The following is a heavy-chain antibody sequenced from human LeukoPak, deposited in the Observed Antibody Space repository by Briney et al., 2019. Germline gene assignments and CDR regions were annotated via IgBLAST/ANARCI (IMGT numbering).Heavy chain of an antibody. Sequence: ASGKVSCKASGGTFSSYTISWVRQAPGQGLEWMGRIIPILGIANYAQKFQGRVTITADKSTSTAYMELSSLRSEDTAVYYCASLDDFGVMGGYFDYWGQGTLVTVSS. J-gene: IGHJ4*02. CDR1: GGTFSSYT. V-gene: IGHV1-69*02. CDR3: ASLDDFGVMGGYFDY. CDR2: IIPILGIA. D-gene: IGHD3-3*01.